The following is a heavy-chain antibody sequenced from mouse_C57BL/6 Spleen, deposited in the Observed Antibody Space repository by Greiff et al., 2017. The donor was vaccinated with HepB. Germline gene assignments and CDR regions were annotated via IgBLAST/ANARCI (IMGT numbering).Heavy chain of an antibody. CDR1: GFTFSSYA. D-gene: IGHD2-1*01. CDR3: TRDRDYGNWFAD. J-gene: IGHJ3*01. V-gene: IGHV5-9-1*02. CDR2: ISSGGDYI. Sequence: EVKLVESGEGLVKPGGSLKLSCAASGFTFSSYAMSWVRQTPEKRLEWVAYISSGGDYIYYADTVKGRFTISRDNARNTLYLQMSSLKSEDTAMYYCTRDRDYGNWFADWGQGTLVTVSA.